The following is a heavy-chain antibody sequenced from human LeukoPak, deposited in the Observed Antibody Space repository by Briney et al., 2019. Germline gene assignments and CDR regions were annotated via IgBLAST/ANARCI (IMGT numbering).Heavy chain of an antibody. CDR3: ARRPSLLPAYFQH. J-gene: IGHJ1*01. V-gene: IGHV4-34*01. Sequence: SETLSLTCAVYGGSFSGYYWSWIRQPPGKGLEWIGEINHSGSTNYNPSLKSRVTISVDTSKNQFSLKLSSVTAADTAVYYCARRPSLLPAYFQHWGQGTLVTVSS. D-gene: IGHD2-21*01. CDR2: INHSGST. CDR1: GGSFSGYY.